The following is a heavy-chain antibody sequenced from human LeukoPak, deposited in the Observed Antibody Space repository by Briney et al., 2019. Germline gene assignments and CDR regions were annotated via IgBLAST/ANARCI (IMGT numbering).Heavy chain of an antibody. CDR2: LSSDGSNK. V-gene: IGHV3-30*03. CDR3: ARRYFDY. CDR1: GFIFSSYG. J-gene: IGHJ4*02. Sequence: PGRSLRLSCAASGFIFSSYGMHWVRQAPGKGLEWVAVLSSDGSNKYYTDSVKGRFTISRDNSRDTLYLQMNSLRVEDTAVYYCARRYFDYWGQGTLVTVSS.